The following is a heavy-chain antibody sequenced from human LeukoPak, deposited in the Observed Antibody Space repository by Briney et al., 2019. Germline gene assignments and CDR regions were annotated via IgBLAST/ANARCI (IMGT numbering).Heavy chain of an antibody. Sequence: GGSLRLSCVASGFTFSNYAVIWVRQAPGKGLEWVSSISGTGGDTYSPDSVKGRFTFSTDNSKNTVYLQINSLRAEDTAIYYCAKAAGFLDYWGQGTLVTVSS. CDR3: AKAAGFLDY. CDR2: ISGTGGDT. CDR1: GFTFSNYA. V-gene: IGHV3-23*01. D-gene: IGHD6-13*01. J-gene: IGHJ4*02.